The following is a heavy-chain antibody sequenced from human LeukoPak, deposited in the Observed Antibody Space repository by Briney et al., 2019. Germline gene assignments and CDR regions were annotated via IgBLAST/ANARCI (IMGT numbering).Heavy chain of an antibody. Sequence: ASVKVSCKGSGYIFPDYYIYWVRQAPGQGLEWMGRINPNSGNTGYAQNFQGRVTMTRDTSISTAYMELSSLRSEDAAVYYCTRGAVSEYCSGGSCYRWDQWGQGTLVTVSS. V-gene: IGHV1-8*02. CDR3: TRGAVSEYCSGGSCYRWDQ. CDR2: INPNSGNT. J-gene: IGHJ4*02. D-gene: IGHD2-15*01. CDR1: GYIFPDYY.